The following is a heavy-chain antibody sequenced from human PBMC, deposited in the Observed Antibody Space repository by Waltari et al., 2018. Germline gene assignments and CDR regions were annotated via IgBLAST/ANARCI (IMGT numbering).Heavy chain of an antibody. CDR2: IYPGDSDT. CDR1: GYSFTSYW. Sequence: EVQLVQSGAEVKKPGESLKISCKGSGYSFTSYWIGWVRQMPGKGLEWMGIIYPGDSDTRYSPSFQGQVTISADKSNSTAYLQWSSLKASDTAMYYCARRAYCSSTSCNPDYWGQGTLVTVSS. J-gene: IGHJ4*02. CDR3: ARRAYCSSTSCNPDY. D-gene: IGHD2-2*01. V-gene: IGHV5-51*01.